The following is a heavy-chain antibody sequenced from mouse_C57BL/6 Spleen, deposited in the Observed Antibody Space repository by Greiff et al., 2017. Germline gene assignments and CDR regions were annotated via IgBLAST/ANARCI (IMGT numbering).Heavy chain of an antibody. CDR1: GFTFSSYA. J-gene: IGHJ4*01. V-gene: IGHV5-9-1*02. Sequence: EVKLMESGEGLVKPGGSLKLSCAASGFTFSSYAMSWVRQTPEKRLEWVAYISSGGDYIYYADTVKGRFTISRDNARNTLYLQMSSLKSEDTAMYYCTRAYGYDGYYAMDYWGQGTSVTVSS. CDR2: ISSGGDYI. D-gene: IGHD2-2*01. CDR3: TRAYGYDGYYAMDY.